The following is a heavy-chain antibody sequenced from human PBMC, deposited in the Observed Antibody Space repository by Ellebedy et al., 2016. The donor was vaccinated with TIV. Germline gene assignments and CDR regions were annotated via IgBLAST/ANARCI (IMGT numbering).Heavy chain of an antibody. CDR2: ISYDGSNK. CDR1: GFTFSSYG. V-gene: IGHV3-30*03. CDR3: AIGGDDDAFDI. J-gene: IGHJ3*02. D-gene: IGHD3-10*01. Sequence: GESLKISCAASGFTFSSYGMHWVRQAPGKGLEWVAVISYDGSNKYYADSVKGRFTISRDNSKNTLYLQMNSLRAEDTAVYYCAIGGDDDAFDIWGQGTMVTVSS.